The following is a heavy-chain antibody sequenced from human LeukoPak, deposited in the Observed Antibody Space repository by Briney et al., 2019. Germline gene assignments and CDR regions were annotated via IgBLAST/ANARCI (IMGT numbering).Heavy chain of an antibody. V-gene: IGHV4-59*01. J-gene: IGHJ2*01. CDR2: IYYSGST. D-gene: IGHD3-10*01. CDR3: ARVYYYATYWYFDL. CDR1: GGSISSYY. Sequence: SETLSLTCTVSGGSISSYYWSWIRQPPGKGLEWIGYIYYSGSTNYNPSLKSRVTISVDTSKNQFSLKLSSVTAADTAVYYCARVYYYATYWYFDLWGRGTLVTVSS.